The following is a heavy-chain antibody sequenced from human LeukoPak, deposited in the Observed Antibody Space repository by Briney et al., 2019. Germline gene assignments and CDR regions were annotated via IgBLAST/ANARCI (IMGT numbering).Heavy chain of an antibody. D-gene: IGHD5-12*01. CDR3: ARDHSSQWLRLGRADWFDP. J-gene: IGHJ5*02. CDR1: GFTFSSYS. CDR2: ISSSSSTI. Sequence: GGSLRLSCAASGFTFSSYSMNWVRQAPGKGLEWVSYISSSSSTIYYADSVKGRFTISRDNAKNSLYLQMSSLRAEDTAVYYCARDHSSQWLRLGRADWFDPWGQGTLVTVSS. V-gene: IGHV3-48*01.